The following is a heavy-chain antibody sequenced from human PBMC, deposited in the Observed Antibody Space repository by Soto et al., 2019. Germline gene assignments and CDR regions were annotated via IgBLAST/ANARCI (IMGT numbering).Heavy chain of an antibody. CDR1: GFSINTYW. CDR3: AAWDISNI. J-gene: IGHJ4*02. D-gene: IGHD2-15*01. CDR2: INPEGNAK. Sequence: EVQLVGSGGGLVQPGGSLRLSCSGFGFSINTYWMNWIRQTPGKGLEWVANINPEGNAKTYVDPVKGRFFVSRDNTRNSLDLQMTSLRVEDSAIYFCAAWDISNIWGQGILVNVSS. V-gene: IGHV3-7*01.